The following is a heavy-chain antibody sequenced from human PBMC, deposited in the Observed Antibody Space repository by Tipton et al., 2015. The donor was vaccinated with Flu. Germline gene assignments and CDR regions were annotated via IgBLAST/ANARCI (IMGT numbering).Heavy chain of an antibody. D-gene: IGHD3-10*01. CDR1: GGSISSYY. J-gene: IGHJ4*02. V-gene: IGHV4-59*08. Sequence: TLSLTCTVSGGSISSYYWSWIRQPPGKGLEWIGYIYSNGNTNYNPSLKSRVTISVDTSKNQFSLKLSSVTAADTAVYYCARLESGAGVTESYFFDYWGQGTLVTVSS. CDR2: IYSNGNT. CDR3: ARLESGAGVTESYFFDY.